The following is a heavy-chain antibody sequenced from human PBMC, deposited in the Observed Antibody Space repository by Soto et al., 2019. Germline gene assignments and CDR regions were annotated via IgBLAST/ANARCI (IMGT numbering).Heavy chain of an antibody. CDR3: VREDWHRFDP. CDR1: GFMFSPYW. D-gene: IGHD2-21*01. J-gene: IGHJ5*02. CDR2: ISGGASDK. V-gene: IGHV3-7*01. Sequence: EVPLVESGGGLVQPGGSLRLSFAASGFMFSPYWMSWVRQDPGKGLEWVATISGGASDKFYVDSVKGRFTISRDDAKNSLYLQMNSLRDEDTAVYYCVREDWHRFDPGGHGTLVTVSS.